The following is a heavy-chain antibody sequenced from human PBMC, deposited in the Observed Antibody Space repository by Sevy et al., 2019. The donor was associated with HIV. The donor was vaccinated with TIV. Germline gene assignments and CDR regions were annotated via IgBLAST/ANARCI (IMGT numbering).Heavy chain of an antibody. CDR2: ISSSGDTI. Sequence: GGSLRLSCAASGFTFTDYYMSWIRQAPGKGLEWLSYISSSGDTIQYADSVKGRFTISRDNAKNSLYLQMNSLRAEDTAVYYCARVDFLVDYDFWSGPMYYFDYWGQGTLVTVSS. V-gene: IGHV3-11*01. J-gene: IGHJ4*02. D-gene: IGHD3-3*01. CDR1: GFTFTDYY. CDR3: ARVDFLVDYDFWSGPMYYFDY.